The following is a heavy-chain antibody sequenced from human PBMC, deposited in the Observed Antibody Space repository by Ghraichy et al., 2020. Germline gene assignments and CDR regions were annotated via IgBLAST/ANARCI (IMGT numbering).Heavy chain of an antibody. Sequence: SETLSLTCAVYGGSFSGYYWSWIRQPPGKGLEWIGEINHSGSTNYNPSLKSRVTISVDTSKNQFSLKLSSVTAADTAVYYCARSYYDFWSGSTAFFDYWGQGTLVTVSS. D-gene: IGHD3-3*01. J-gene: IGHJ4*02. CDR1: GGSFSGYY. V-gene: IGHV4-34*01. CDR2: INHSGST. CDR3: ARSYYDFWSGSTAFFDY.